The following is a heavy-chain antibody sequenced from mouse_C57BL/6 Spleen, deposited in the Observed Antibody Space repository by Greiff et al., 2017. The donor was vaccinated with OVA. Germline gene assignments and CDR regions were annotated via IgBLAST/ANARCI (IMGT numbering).Heavy chain of an antibody. D-gene: IGHD1-1*01. V-gene: IGHV1-22*01. J-gene: IGHJ2*01. Sequence: VQLKQSGPELVKPGASVKMSCKASGYTFTDYNMHWVKQSHGKSLEWIGYINPNNGGTSYNQKFKGKATLTVNKSSSTAYMELRSLTSEDSAVYYCARRYYGSSPLDYWGQGTTLTVSS. CDR3: ARRYYGSSPLDY. CDR1: GYTFTDYN. CDR2: INPNNGGT.